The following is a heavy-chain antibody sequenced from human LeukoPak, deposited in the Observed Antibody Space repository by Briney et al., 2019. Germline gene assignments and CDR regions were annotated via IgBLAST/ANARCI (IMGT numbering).Heavy chain of an antibody. CDR2: INYSGST. CDR1: GGSISSSTYY. D-gene: IGHD6-13*01. V-gene: IGHV4-39*07. CDR3: ARKGIQAVDGMDV. Sequence: NPSETLSLTCTVSGGSISSSTYYWAWIRQPPGKGLEWIGSINYSGSTHYNPSLKSRVTISVDTSKNQFSLKLSSVTAADTAVYYCARKGIQAVDGMDVWGQGTTVTVSS. J-gene: IGHJ6*02.